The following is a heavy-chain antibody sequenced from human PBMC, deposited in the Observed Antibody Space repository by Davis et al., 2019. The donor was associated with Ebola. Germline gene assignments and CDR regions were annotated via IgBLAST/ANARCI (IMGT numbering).Heavy chain of an antibody. CDR1: GFTFDDYA. Sequence: SLKISCAASGFTFDDYAMHWVRQAPGKGLEWVSGISWNSGSIGYADSVKGRFTISRDNAKNSLYLQMNSLRADDTAVYYCARELWFGESHLWLFGPLRGGGFDPWGQGTLVTVSS. CDR2: ISWNSGSI. CDR3: ARELWFGESHLWLFGPLRGGGFDP. D-gene: IGHD3-10*01. V-gene: IGHV3-9*01. J-gene: IGHJ5*02.